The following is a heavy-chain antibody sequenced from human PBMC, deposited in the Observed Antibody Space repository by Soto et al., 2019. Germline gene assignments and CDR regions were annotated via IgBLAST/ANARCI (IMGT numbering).Heavy chain of an antibody. V-gene: IGHV3-30*18. Sequence: GGSLRLSCEVSGFTFSDFGLDWVRQAPGKGLEWVAIISYDGSKKYYADSVKGRFTISRDNSKNTLFLQMNSLRAEDTAVYYCAKTATYVDHYDNTGYSSEDYWGPGALVTVSS. CDR2: ISYDGSKK. CDR3: AKTATYVDHYDNTGYSSEDY. D-gene: IGHD3-22*01. CDR1: GFTFSDFG. J-gene: IGHJ4*01.